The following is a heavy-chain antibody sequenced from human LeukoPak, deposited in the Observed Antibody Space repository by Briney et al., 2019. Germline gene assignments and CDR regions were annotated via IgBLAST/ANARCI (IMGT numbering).Heavy chain of an antibody. J-gene: IGHJ4*02. CDR2: ISSNGGST. CDR3: VKESAFYEK. CDR1: GFTFSNYP. V-gene: IGHV3-64D*06. D-gene: IGHD3-3*01. Sequence: GGSLRLSCSASGFTFSNYPMHWIRQAPGKGLEYVSAISSNGGSTYYGDSVKGRFTISRDNSKNTLYLQMGGLRVEDTAVYYCVKESAFYEKWGQGTLVIVSS.